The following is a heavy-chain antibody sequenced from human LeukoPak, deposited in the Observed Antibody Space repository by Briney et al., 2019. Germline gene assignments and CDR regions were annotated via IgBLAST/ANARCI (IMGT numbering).Heavy chain of an antibody. V-gene: IGHV3-48*03. CDR3: ARDEITMIRGVIARSTAYHKCYYMDV. CDR2: ISSSGSTI. D-gene: IGHD3-10*01. J-gene: IGHJ6*03. Sequence: GGSLRLSCAASGFTFSSYEMNWVRQAPGKGLEWVSYISSSGSTIYYADSVKGRFTISRDNAKNSLYLQMNSLRAEDTAVYYCARDEITMIRGVIARSTAYHKCYYMDVWGKGTTVTVSS. CDR1: GFTFSSYE.